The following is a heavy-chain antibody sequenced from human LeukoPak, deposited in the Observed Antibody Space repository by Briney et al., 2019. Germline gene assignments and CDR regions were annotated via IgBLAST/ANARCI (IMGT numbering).Heavy chain of an antibody. CDR1: GGSISNSIYY. D-gene: IGHD4-17*01. V-gene: IGHV4-39*01. CDR2: IYYSGST. Sequence: SETLSLTCTVSGGSISNSIYYWGWIRQPPGKGLEWIGSIYYSGSTYYNPSLKSRVTISVDTSKNQFSLKLSSVTAADTAVYYCARRPDYGDYWYFDLWGRGTLVTVSS. J-gene: IGHJ2*01. CDR3: ARRPDYGDYWYFDL.